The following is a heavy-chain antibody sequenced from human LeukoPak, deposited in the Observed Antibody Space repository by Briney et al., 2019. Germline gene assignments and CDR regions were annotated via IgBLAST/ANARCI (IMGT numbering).Heavy chain of an antibody. Sequence: PSQTLSLTCTASGGSISSGSYYWSWIRQPAGKGLEWIVRIYTSGSTNYNPSLKSRVTISVDTSNNQFSLKLSSVTAADTAVYYCARLSHWFDPWGQGTLVTVSS. D-gene: IGHD3-16*02. CDR3: ARLSHWFDP. CDR2: IYTSGST. V-gene: IGHV4-61*02. J-gene: IGHJ5*02. CDR1: GGSISSGSYY.